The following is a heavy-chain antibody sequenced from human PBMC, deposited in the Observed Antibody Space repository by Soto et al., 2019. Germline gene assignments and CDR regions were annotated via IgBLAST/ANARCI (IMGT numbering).Heavy chain of an antibody. V-gene: IGHV4-30-4*01. CDR1: GGSVNTGDNY. CDR2: TYHTGNT. Sequence: QVQLHQSGPGLVKPSQTLSLECTVIGGSVNTGDNYWSWVRQSPGRGLEWIGYTYHTGNTFYNPALVNRVTMSVDASTNQFSLTLTSVTAADTAVYFCAREPLDGMDVWGQGTNVTVSS. J-gene: IGHJ6*02. CDR3: AREPLDGMDV.